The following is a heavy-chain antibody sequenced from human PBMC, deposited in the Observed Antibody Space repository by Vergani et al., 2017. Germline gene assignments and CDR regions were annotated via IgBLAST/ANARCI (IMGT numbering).Heavy chain of an antibody. V-gene: IGHV1-18*04. CDR3: ARDALYCTNGVCSYYFDY. J-gene: IGHJ4*02. D-gene: IGHD2-8*01. CDR1: CYTFTSYG. Sequence: QVQLVQSGAEVKKPGASVKVSCKASCYTFTSYGISWVRQAPGQGLEWMGWISAYNGNTNYAQKLQGRVTMTTDTSTSTAYMELRSLRSDDTAVYYCARDALYCTNGVCSYYFDYWGQGTLVTVSS. CDR2: ISAYNGNT.